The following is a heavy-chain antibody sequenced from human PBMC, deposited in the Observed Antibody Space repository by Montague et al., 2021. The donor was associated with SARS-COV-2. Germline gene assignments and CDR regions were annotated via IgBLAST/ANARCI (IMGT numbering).Heavy chain of an antibody. Sequence: SETLSLTCAVYGGSFSGYYWSCIRQPPEKGLEWIGEINQSGRTNNNPSLKSRVIISVDTSKNQFSLKLSSVTAADTAVYYCARRGSSFWGVTVSAELDYWGQGILVIVSS. CDR1: GGSFSGYY. D-gene: IGHD3-16*01. CDR2: INQSGRT. J-gene: IGHJ4*02. V-gene: IGHV4-34*01. CDR3: ARRGSSFWGVTVSAELDY.